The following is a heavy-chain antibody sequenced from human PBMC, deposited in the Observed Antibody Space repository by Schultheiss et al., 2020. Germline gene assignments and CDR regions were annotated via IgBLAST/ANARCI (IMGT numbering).Heavy chain of an antibody. D-gene: IGHD1-26*01. CDR3: ARRIVGTTELVFDI. J-gene: IGHJ3*02. CDR2: ISYGGNNK. Sequence: GGSLRLSCAASGFTFSSYGMHWVRQAPGKGLEWVAVISYGGNNKYYADSVKGRFTISRDNSKNTLYLQMNSLRAEDTAVYSCARRIVGTTELVFDIWGQGTMVTVSS. CDR1: GFTFSSYG. V-gene: IGHV3-33*08.